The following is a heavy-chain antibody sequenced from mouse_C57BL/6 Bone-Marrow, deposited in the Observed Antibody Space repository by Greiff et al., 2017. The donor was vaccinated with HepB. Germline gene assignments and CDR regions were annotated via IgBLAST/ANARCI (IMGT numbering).Heavy chain of an antibody. CDR2: ISSGGDYI. D-gene: IGHD2-5*01. Sequence: EVNVVESGEGLVKPGGSLKLSCAASGFTFSSYAMSWVRQTPEKRLEWVAYISSGGDYIYYADTVKGRFTISRDNARNTLYLQMSSLKSEDTAMYYCTRDFYYSNPYYYAMDYWGQGTSVTVSS. CDR1: GFTFSSYA. CDR3: TRDFYYSNPYYYAMDY. V-gene: IGHV5-9-1*02. J-gene: IGHJ4*01.